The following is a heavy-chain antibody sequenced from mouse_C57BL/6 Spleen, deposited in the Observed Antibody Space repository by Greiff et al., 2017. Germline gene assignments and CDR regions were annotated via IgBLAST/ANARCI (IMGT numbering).Heavy chain of an antibody. D-gene: IGHD1-1*01. J-gene: IGHJ2*01. CDR2: IYPGDGDT. CDR3: AREIYYYGSSLGY. Sequence: VQLQQSGAELVKPGASVKISCKASGYAFSSYWMNWVKQRPGKGLEWIGQIYPGDGDTNYNGKFKGKATLTADKSSSTAYMQLSSLTSEDSAVYFCAREIYYYGSSLGYWGQGTTLTVSS. V-gene: IGHV1-80*01. CDR1: GYAFSSYW.